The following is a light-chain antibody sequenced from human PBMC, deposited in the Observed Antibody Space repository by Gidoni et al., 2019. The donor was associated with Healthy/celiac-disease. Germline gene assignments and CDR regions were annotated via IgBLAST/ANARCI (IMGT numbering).Light chain of an antibody. J-gene: IGLJ2*01. Sequence: SYELTPPLSVSVALGQTARITCGGNNIGSKNVHWYQQKPGPAPVLVIYRDSNRPPGIPERFSGSNSGNTATLTISRAQDGDEADYYCQVWDSSTVVFGGGTKLTVL. CDR1: NIGSKN. CDR2: RDS. CDR3: QVWDSSTVV. V-gene: IGLV3-9*01.